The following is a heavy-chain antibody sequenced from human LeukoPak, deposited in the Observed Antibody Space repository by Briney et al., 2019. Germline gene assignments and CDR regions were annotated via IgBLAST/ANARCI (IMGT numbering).Heavy chain of an antibody. Sequence: PGGSLRLSCAASGFTFSSYSMNWVRQAPGKGLEWVSSISSSSSHIYYADSVKGRFTISRDNAKNSLYLQMNSLRAEDTAVYYCARDQRYYYDSSGTYYFDYWGQGTLVTVSS. CDR2: ISSSSSHI. CDR1: GFTFSSYS. J-gene: IGHJ4*02. V-gene: IGHV3-21*01. CDR3: ARDQRYYYDSSGTYYFDY. D-gene: IGHD3-22*01.